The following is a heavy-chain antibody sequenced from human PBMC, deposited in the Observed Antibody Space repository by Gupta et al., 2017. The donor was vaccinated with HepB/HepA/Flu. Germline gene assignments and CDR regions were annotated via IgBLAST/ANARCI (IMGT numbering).Heavy chain of an antibody. J-gene: IGHJ6*01. V-gene: IGHV4-39*01. D-gene: IGHD2-15*01. Sequence: QLQLQESGPGLVKPSETLSLTCTVSGGSISSSSYYWGWIRQPPGKGLEWIGSIYYSGSTYYNPSLKSRVTISVDTSKNQVSLKLSSVTAADTAVYYCARPYCSGGSCYGGNAYYYGMDVWGQGTTVTVSA. CDR1: GGSISSSSYY. CDR3: ARPYCSGGSCYGGNAYYYGMDV. CDR2: IYYSGST.